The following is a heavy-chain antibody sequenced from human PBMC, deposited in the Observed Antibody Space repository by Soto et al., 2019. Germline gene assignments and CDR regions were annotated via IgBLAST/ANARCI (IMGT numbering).Heavy chain of an antibody. CDR1: GFTFSSYW. V-gene: IGHV3-74*01. CDR2: INSDGSST. Sequence: PGGSLRLSCAASGFTFSSYWMHCVRQAPGKGLMWVSRINSDGSSTRYADSVKGRYTISRDNAKNTRYLQMNRLRAEDTEVYYNARSAERHDGMDVWGQGTTVTVSS. J-gene: IGHJ6*02. CDR3: ARSAERHDGMDV.